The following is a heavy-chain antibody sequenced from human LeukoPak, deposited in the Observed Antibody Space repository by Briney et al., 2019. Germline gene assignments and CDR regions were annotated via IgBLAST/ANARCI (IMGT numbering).Heavy chain of an antibody. CDR1: GDSVSSNSAT. J-gene: IGHJ4*02. CDR3: ARELGRRGIDY. D-gene: IGHD3-10*01. V-gene: IGHV6-1*01. CDR2: TYYRSKWFN. Sequence: SQTFSLTCAISGDSVSSNSATWTFIRQSPSRGLEWLGRTYYRSKWFNEYAVSVKSRITINTDTSKNQFSLQLTSVTPEDTAMYFCARELGRRGIDYWGQGTLVTVSS.